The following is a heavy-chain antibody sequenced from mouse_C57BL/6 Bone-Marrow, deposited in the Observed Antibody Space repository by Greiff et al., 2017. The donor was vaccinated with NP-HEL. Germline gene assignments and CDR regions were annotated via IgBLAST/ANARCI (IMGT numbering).Heavy chain of an antibody. V-gene: IGHV1-61*01. D-gene: IGHD1-1*01. J-gene: IGHJ2*01. Sequence: QVQLQQPGAELVRPGSSVKLSCKASGYTFTSYWMDWVKQRPGQGLEWIGNIYPSDSETHYNQKFKDKATLTVDKSSSTAYMRLSSLTSEDSAVYYCAIYYYGSSLYYFDDWGQGTTLTVSS. CDR1: GYTFTSYW. CDR3: AIYYYGSSLYYFDD. CDR2: IYPSDSET.